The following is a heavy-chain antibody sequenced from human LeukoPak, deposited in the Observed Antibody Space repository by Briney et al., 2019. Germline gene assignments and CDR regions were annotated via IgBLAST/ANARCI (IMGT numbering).Heavy chain of an antibody. CDR2: INPNSGGT. CDR1: GYTFAGYY. CDR3: AREPQMGYSSSRAGFDP. V-gene: IGHV1-2*02. Sequence: GASVKVSCKASGYTFAGYYMHWVRQAPGQGLEWMGWINPNSGGTNYAQKFQGRVTMTRDTSISTAYMELSRLRSDDTAVYYCAREPQMGYSSSRAGFDPWGQGTLVTVSS. D-gene: IGHD6-6*01. J-gene: IGHJ5*02.